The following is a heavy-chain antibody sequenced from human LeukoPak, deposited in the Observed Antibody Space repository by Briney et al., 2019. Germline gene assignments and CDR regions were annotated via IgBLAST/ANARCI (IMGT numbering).Heavy chain of an antibody. D-gene: IGHD3-10*01. J-gene: IGHJ4*02. Sequence: GGSLKLSCAASGFTFSSYAMSWVRQAPGKGLEWVSAISGSGGSTYYADSVKGRFTISRDNSKNTLYLQMNSLRAEDTAVYYCAKAGIWFGELFGLFDYWGQGTLVTVSS. V-gene: IGHV3-23*01. CDR1: GFTFSSYA. CDR3: AKAGIWFGELFGLFDY. CDR2: ISGSGGST.